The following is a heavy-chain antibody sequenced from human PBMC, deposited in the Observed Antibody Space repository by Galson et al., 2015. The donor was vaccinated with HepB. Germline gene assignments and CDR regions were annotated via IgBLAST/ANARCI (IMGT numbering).Heavy chain of an antibody. CDR2: IWYDGSNK. CDR3: ARGAYDSSGYYYHPSYYFDY. J-gene: IGHJ4*02. Sequence: SLRLSCAASGFTFSSYGMHWVRQAPGKGLEWVAVIWYDGSNKYYADSVKGRFTISRDNSKNTLYLQMNSLRAEDTAVYYCARGAYDSSGYYYHPSYYFDYWGQGTLVTVSS. V-gene: IGHV3-33*01. CDR1: GFTFSSYG. D-gene: IGHD3-22*01.